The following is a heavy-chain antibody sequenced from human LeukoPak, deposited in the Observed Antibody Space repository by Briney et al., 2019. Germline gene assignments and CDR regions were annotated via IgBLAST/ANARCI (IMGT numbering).Heavy chain of an antibody. CDR2: IRYDGSNK. CDR1: GFTFSSYG. Sequence: PGGSLRLSCAASGFTFSSYGMHWVRQAPGKGLEWVAFIRYDGSNKYYADSVKGRFTISRDNSKNTLYLQMNSLRAEDTAVYYCAKDLGPYSSSLWHPFDYWGQGTLVTVSS. J-gene: IGHJ4*02. D-gene: IGHD6-13*01. V-gene: IGHV3-30*02. CDR3: AKDLGPYSSSLWHPFDY.